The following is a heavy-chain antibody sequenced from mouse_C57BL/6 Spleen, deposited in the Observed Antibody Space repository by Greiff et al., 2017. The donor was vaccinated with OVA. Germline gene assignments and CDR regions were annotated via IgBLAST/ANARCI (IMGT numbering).Heavy chain of an antibody. CDR3: AIGRSSIFAY. D-gene: IGHD1-1*01. CDR1: GYAFSSYW. CDR2: IYPGDGAT. J-gene: IGHJ3*01. Sequence: VQLQQSGAELVKPGASVKISCKASGYAFSSYWMNWVKQRPGKGLEWIGMIYPGDGATNYNRKFKGKATLTADNSSSTAYMQLSSLTSEDSAVEFCAIGRSSIFAYWGQGTLVTVSA. V-gene: IGHV1-80*01.